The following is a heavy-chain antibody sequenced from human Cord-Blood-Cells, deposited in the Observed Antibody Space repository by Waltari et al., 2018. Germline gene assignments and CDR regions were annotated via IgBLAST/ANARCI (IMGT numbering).Heavy chain of an antibody. D-gene: IGHD6-19*01. CDR1: GYTFTGYY. V-gene: IGHV1-2*06. CDR2: INPNSGGT. J-gene: IGHJ4*02. Sequence: QVQLVQSGAVVKKPGASVKVSCKASGYTFTGYYMHWVRQAPGQGLEWMGRINPNSGGTNYAQKFQGRVTMTRDTSISTAYMELRRLRSDDTAVYYCARAYSSGWYYFDCWGQGTLVTVSS. CDR3: ARAYSSGWYYFDC.